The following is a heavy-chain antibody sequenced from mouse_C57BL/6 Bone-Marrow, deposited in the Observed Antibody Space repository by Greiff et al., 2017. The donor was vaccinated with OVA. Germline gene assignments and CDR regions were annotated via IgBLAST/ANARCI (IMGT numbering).Heavy chain of an antibody. J-gene: IGHJ3*01. CDR1: GYTFTDYY. CDR3: ERRGSSPAGFAY. Sequence: VQLQQSGAELVKPGASVKISCKASGYTFTDYYINWVKQRPGQGLEWIGKLGPGSGSTYYNEKFKGKATLTADKSSSTAYMQLSSLTSEDSAVYVRERRGSSPAGFAYWGQGTLVTVSA. D-gene: IGHD1-1*01. V-gene: IGHV1-77*01. CDR2: LGPGSGST.